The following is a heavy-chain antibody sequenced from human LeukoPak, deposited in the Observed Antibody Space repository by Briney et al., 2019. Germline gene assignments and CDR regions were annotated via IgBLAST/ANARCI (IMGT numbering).Heavy chain of an antibody. D-gene: IGHD4-23*01. CDR2: ISSRSGNK. CDR3: ARGRSTVGYYYYYYMDV. J-gene: IGHJ6*03. V-gene: IGHV3-48*04. CDR1: GFTFSSYG. Sequence: QTGGSLRLSCAASGFTFSSYGMHWVRQAPGKGLVWVSYISSRSGNKYYADSVKGRFTISRDNAKNSLYLQMNSLRAEDTAVYYCARGRSTVGYYYYYYMDVWGKGTTVTVSS.